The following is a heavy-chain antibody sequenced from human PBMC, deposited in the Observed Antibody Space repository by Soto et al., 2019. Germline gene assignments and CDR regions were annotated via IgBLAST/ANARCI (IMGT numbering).Heavy chain of an antibody. J-gene: IGHJ6*02. CDR2: IYYSGST. D-gene: IGHD1-20*01. V-gene: IGHV4-30-4*01. Sequence: WINKPPGKGLEWIGYIYYSGSTYYNPSLKSRLTMSVDTSKNQFSLKLSSVTAADTAVYYCARDRAKWKDYYYYGMDVWGQGTTVTVSS. CDR3: ARDRAKWKDYYYYGMDV.